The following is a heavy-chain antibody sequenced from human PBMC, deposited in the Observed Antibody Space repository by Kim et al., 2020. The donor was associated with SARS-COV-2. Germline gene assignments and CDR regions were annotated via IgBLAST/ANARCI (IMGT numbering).Heavy chain of an antibody. D-gene: IGHD3-3*01. J-gene: IGHJ5*02. Sequence: SETLSLTCTVSGGSISSGGYYWSWIRQHPGKGLEWIGYIYYSGSTYYNPSLKSRVTISVDTSKNQFSLKLSSVTAADTAVYYCARMVFGVVTIPNWFDPWGQGTLVTVSS. V-gene: IGHV4-31*03. CDR3: ARMVFGVVTIPNWFDP. CDR1: GGSISSGGYY. CDR2: IYYSGST.